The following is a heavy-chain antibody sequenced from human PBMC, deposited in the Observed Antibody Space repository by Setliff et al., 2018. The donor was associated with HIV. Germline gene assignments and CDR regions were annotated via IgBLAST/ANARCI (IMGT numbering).Heavy chain of an antibody. D-gene: IGHD6-6*01. CDR1: GYSISSGYY. Sequence: SETLSLTCDVSGYSISSGYYWGWIRQPPGKGLEWIGFIYYSGSTYYYGGSTYYNPSLKSRVTISVDTSKNQFSLKLSSVTAADTAVYYCARHDTEYSSYPIDYWGQGNLVTVSS. J-gene: IGHJ4*02. CDR2: IYYSGSTYYYGGST. V-gene: IGHV4-38-2*01. CDR3: ARHDTEYSSYPIDY.